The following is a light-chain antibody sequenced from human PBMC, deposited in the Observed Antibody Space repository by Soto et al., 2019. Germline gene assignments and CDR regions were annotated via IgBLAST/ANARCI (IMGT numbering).Light chain of an antibody. V-gene: IGKV3-20*01. CDR3: QQYNNWPPWT. J-gene: IGKJ1*01. CDR2: GAS. CDR1: QSVSSSY. Sequence: DIVLTQSPGTLSLSPGERATLSCRASQSVSSSYLAWYQQKPGQAPRLLIYGASIRATGIPDRFSGSGSGTDFTLTISSLQSEDFAVYYCQQYNNWPPWTFGQGTKVEIK.